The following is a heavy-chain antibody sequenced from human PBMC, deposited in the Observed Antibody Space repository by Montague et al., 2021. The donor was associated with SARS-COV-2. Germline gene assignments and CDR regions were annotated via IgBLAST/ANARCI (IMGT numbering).Heavy chain of an antibody. J-gene: IGHJ5*02. D-gene: IGHD3-3*01. CDR3: ARAGGMYDCWSGYCSSACCLDP. V-gene: IGHV4-59*02. Sequence: SETLSLTCTVSGGSVSSCNYSWSWHSPRAGKRLLWYICIYRSSGSNHTLTRRISVSVDTSKNQHSLRLNSVTTADTAVYFCARAGGMYDCWSGYCSSACCLDPWGQGTLVTVSS. CDR2: ICIYRSS. CDR1: GGSVSSCN.